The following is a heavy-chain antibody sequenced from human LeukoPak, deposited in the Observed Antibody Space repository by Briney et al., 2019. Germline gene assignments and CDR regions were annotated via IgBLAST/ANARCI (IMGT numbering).Heavy chain of an antibody. V-gene: IGHV1-69*05. CDR3: ASFDSSGYSCY. Sequence: SVKVSCKASGGTFSSYAISWVRQAPGQGLEWMGRIIPIFGTANYAQKFQGRVTITTDESTSTAYMELSSLRSEDTAVDYCASFDSSGYSCYWGQGTLVTVSS. CDR2: IIPIFGTA. J-gene: IGHJ4*02. CDR1: GGTFSSYA. D-gene: IGHD3-22*01.